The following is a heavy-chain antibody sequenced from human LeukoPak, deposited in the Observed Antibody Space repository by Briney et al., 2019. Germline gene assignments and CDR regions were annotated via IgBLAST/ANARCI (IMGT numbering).Heavy chain of an antibody. J-gene: IGHJ4*02. Sequence: GGSLRLSCAASGFTFSSYAMHWVRQAPGKGLEWVAVISYDGSNKYYADSVKGRFTISRDNSKNTLYLQMNSLRAEDTAVYYCARDLGPYDSSGYYCYWGQGTLVTVSS. V-gene: IGHV3-30-3*01. CDR2: ISYDGSNK. CDR1: GFTFSSYA. CDR3: ARDLGPYDSSGYYCY. D-gene: IGHD3-22*01.